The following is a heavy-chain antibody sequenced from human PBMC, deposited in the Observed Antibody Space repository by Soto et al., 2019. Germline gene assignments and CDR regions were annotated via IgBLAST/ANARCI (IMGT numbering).Heavy chain of an antibody. V-gene: IGHV3-30-3*01. CDR1: GFSFSSYA. CDR2: ISHDGINK. CDR3: ARDMYSSDYFVKWFEP. J-gene: IGHJ5*02. Sequence: QVRLVESGGGVVQPGRSLRLSCTASGFSFSSYAMYWFRQPPGKGLEWVAVISHDGINKHYADSVKGRVTVSRDNSNHSLALQLNSLRGEETAMYYCARDMYSSDYFVKWFEPWGQGTLVTVSS. D-gene: IGHD6-19*01.